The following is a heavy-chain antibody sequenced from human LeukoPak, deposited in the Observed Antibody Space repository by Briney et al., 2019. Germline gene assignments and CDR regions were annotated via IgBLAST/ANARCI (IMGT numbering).Heavy chain of an antibody. CDR3: ARSDYYHKGGPDY. V-gene: IGHV4-39*01. CDR1: GGSISSSSYY. D-gene: IGHD3-10*01. J-gene: IGHJ4*02. CDR2: IYYSGST. Sequence: SETLSLTCTVSGGSISSSSYYWGWIRQPPGKGLEWIGSIYYSGSTYYNPSLKSRVTISVDTSKNQFSLKLSSVTAADTAVYYCARSDYYHKGGPDYWAREPWSPSPQ.